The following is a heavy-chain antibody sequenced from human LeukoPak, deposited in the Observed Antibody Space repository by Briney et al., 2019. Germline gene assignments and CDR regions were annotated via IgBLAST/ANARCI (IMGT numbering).Heavy chain of an antibody. D-gene: IGHD2-2*01. CDR2: ISYDGSNK. CDR1: GFTFSSYA. J-gene: IGHJ4*02. Sequence: GGSLRLSCAASGFTFSSYAMHWVRQAPGKGLEWVAVISYDGSNKYYADSVKGRFTISRDNSKNTLYLQMNSLRAEDTAVYYCVKDGYQLLIPYAFDYWGQGTLVTVSS. V-gene: IGHV3-30-3*02. CDR3: VKDGYQLLIPYAFDY.